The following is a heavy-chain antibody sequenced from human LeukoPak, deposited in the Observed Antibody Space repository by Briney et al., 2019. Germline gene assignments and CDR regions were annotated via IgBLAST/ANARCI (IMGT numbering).Heavy chain of an antibody. CDR1: GYTFTGYY. Sequence: GASVKVSCKASGYTFTGYYMHWVRQAPGQGLEWMGWINPNSGGTNYAQKFQGRVTMTRDPSISTTYMELSRLRSDDTAVYYCARNDEYSSSSGAFDIWGQGTMVTVSS. V-gene: IGHV1-2*02. CDR2: INPNSGGT. J-gene: IGHJ3*02. D-gene: IGHD6-6*01. CDR3: ARNDEYSSSSGAFDI.